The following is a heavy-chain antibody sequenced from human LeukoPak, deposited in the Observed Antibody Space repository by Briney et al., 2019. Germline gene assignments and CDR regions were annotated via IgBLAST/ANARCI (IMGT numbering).Heavy chain of an antibody. Sequence: PSETLSLTCTVSGGSISSGGYHWSWIRQHPGKGLEWIGYIYYSGSTYYNPSLRSRVTISVDTSKNQFSLKLSSVTAADTAVYYCTREVEGYSYASGRFLHFDPWGQGTLVTVSS. J-gene: IGHJ5*02. CDR3: TREVEGYSYASGRFLHFDP. CDR1: GGSISSGGYH. CDR2: IYYSGST. V-gene: IGHV4-31*03. D-gene: IGHD3-10*01.